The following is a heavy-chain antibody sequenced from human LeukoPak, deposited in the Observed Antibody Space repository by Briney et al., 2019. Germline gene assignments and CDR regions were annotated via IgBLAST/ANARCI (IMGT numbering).Heavy chain of an antibody. Sequence: SENLSPTCTVSGGSISSYYWSWIRQPAGKGLEWIGRIYTSGSTNYNPSLKSRVTMSVDTSKNQFSLKLNSVTAADTAVYYCARIYYSRFDPWGQGTLVTVSS. CDR1: GGSISSYY. V-gene: IGHV4-4*07. J-gene: IGHJ5*02. CDR2: IYTSGST. D-gene: IGHD3-10*01. CDR3: ARIYYSRFDP.